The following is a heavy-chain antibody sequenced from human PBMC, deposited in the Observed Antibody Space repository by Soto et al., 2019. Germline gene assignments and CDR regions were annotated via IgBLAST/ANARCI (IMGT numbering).Heavy chain of an antibody. J-gene: IGHJ4*01. Sequence: EVQLVESGGGLVQPGGSLRLSCAASGFTFSDHYMDWVRQAPGKGLEWVGRTRNEANRYATEYSASVKVRFTISRDDSKKSLYVQMNSLKTQETAVYYCARKTYYLLTGNPQTYFDSWGHGNQVSVS. CDR1: GFTFSDHY. D-gene: IGHD3-9*01. CDR2: TRNEANRYAT. CDR3: ARKTYYLLTGNPQTYFDS. V-gene: IGHV3-72*01.